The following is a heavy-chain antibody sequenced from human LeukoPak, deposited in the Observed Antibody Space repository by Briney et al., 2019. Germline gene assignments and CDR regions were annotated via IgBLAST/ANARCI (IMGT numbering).Heavy chain of an antibody. CDR3: ARAYDSSEFGFDY. J-gene: IGHJ4*02. Sequence: ASVKVSCKASGYTFTSYYIHWVRQAPGQGLEWMGGIIPIFGTANYAQKYQGRVTITADESTSTAYMELSSLRSEDTAVYYCARAYDSSEFGFDYWGQGTLVTVSS. V-gene: IGHV1-69*13. CDR1: GYTFTSYY. CDR2: IIPIFGTA. D-gene: IGHD3-22*01.